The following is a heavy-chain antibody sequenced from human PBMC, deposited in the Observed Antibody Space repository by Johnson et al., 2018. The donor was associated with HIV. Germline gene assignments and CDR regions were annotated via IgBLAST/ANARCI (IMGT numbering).Heavy chain of an antibody. V-gene: IGHV3-30*04. Sequence: QVQLVESGGGLVQPGGSLRLSCAASGFTFSSYPMHWVRQAPGKGLEWVAFISYDGNSKYFADSVKGRFTISRDNSKNTLYLQMNSLRPEDTAVYYCARLPSGYSRDAFDIWGQGTMVTVSS. CDR3: ARLPSGYSRDAFDI. CDR1: GFTFSSYP. CDR2: ISYDGNSK. J-gene: IGHJ3*02. D-gene: IGHD5-18*01.